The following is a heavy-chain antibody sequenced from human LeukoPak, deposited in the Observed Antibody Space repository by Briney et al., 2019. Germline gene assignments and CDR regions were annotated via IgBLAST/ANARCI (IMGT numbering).Heavy chain of an antibody. J-gene: IGHJ4*02. D-gene: IGHD1-26*01. CDR3: AKQVEWELLAYFDY. CDR2: IKGDGSEK. Sequence: GGSLRLSCAASRFTFNTYWMSWVRQAPGKGLEWVATIKGDGSEKYYVDPVKGRFTISRDNSKNTLYLQMNSLRAEDTAVYYCAKQVEWELLAYFDYWGQGTLVTVSS. CDR1: RFTFNTYW. V-gene: IGHV3-7*03.